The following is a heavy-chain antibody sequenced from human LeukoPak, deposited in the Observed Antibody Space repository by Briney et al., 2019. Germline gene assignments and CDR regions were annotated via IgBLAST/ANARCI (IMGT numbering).Heavy chain of an antibody. CDR2: ISSSGSTI. J-gene: IGHJ4*02. CDR1: GFTFSSYG. Sequence: SGGSLRLSCAASGFTFSSYGMHWVRQAPGKGLEWVSYISSSGSTIYYADSVKGRFTISRDNAKNSLYLQMNSLRPEDTSVYYCARDFPDGSRNWGFDYWGQGIWVTVSS. CDR3: ARDFPDGSRNWGFDY. D-gene: IGHD3-10*01. V-gene: IGHV3-48*04.